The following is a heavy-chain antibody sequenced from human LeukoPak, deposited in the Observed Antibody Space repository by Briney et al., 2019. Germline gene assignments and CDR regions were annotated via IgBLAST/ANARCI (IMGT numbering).Heavy chain of an antibody. CDR1: GFTFSDYY. CDR2: ISSTSADT. J-gene: IGHJ3*02. D-gene: IGHD1/OR15-1a*01. Sequence: GGSLRLSCAASGFTFSDYYMNWTRQAPGKGLEWVSNISSTSADTDYADSVKGRFTISRDNAKNSLYLQMSSLRAEDTAVYYCARDKFNNLDAFDIWGQGTMVTVSS. CDR3: ARDKFNNLDAFDI. V-gene: IGHV3-11*05.